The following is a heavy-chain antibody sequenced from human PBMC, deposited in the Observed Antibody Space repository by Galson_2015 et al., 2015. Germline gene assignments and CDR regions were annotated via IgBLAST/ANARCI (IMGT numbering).Heavy chain of an antibody. V-gene: IGHV6-1*01. CDR3: ARDLVAVAETSDGFDI. D-gene: IGHD6-19*01. Sequence: CAISGDSVSSNSAAWNWIRQSPSRGLEWLGRTYYRSKWYTDYAVSVKSRISINPDTSKNDFSLQLNPVTPEDTAVYYCARDLVAVAETSDGFDIWGQGTMSPSLQ. J-gene: IGHJ3*02. CDR2: TYYRSKWYT. CDR1: GDSVSSNSAA.